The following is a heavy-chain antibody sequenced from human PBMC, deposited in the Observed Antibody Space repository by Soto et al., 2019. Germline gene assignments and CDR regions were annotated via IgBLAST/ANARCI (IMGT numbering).Heavy chain of an antibody. D-gene: IGHD3-22*01. Sequence: QVQLVQSGAEVKKPGSSVKVSCKASGGTFSSYAISWVRQAPGQGLEWMGGIIPIFGTANYAKKFQGRVTITADESTSTAYMELSSLRSEDTAVYYCVRARYYYDSSGHALFDIWGQGTMVTVSS. V-gene: IGHV1-69*01. CDR2: IIPIFGTA. CDR3: VRARYYYDSSGHALFDI. J-gene: IGHJ3*02. CDR1: GGTFSSYA.